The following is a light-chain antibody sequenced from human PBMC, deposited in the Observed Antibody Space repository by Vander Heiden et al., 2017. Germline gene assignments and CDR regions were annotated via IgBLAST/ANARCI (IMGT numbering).Light chain of an antibody. V-gene: IGLV3-25*03. J-gene: IGLJ2*01. CDR2: KDT. CDR1: ALPRQY. CDR3: QSAASSGTYARI. Sequence: SYELTQPPSVSVSPGQTARITCSGDALPRQYAYWYQQKPGQAPLLIMYKDTERPSGIPERFSGSTSGTLVTLTISGVQAEDEADYYCQSAASSGTYARIFGGGTRLTVL.